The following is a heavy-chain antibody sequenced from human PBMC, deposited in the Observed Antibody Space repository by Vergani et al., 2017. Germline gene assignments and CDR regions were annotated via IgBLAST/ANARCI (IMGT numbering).Heavy chain of an antibody. CDR2: ISSSSSYT. CDR1: GFSFSDYY. CDR3: ARLGIASYYGMDV. D-gene: IGHD6-13*01. V-gene: IGHV3-11*05. J-gene: IGHJ6*02. Sequence: QVQLVESGGGLVKPGGSLRLSCAASGFSFSDYYMSWIRQAPGKGLEWVSYISSSSSYTNYADSVKGRFTISRDNAKNSLYLQMNSLRAEDTAVYYCARLGIASYYGMDVWGQGTTVTVSS.